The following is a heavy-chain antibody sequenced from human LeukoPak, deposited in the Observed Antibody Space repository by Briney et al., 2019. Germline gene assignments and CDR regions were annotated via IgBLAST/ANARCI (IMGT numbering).Heavy chain of an antibody. J-gene: IGHJ6*02. CDR3: ARVVFKYGDYGHYYYCGMDV. CDR1: GGTFSSYA. D-gene: IGHD4-17*01. CDR2: IIPILGIA. Sequence: SVKVSCKASGGTFSSYAISWVRQAPGQGLEWMGRIIPILGIANYAQKFQGRVTITADKSTSTAYMELSSLRSEDTAVYYCARVVFKYGDYGHYYYCGMDVWGQGTTVTVS. V-gene: IGHV1-69*04.